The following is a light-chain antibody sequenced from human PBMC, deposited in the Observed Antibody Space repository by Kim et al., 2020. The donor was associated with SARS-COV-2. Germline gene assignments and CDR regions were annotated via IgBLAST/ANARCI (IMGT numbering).Light chain of an antibody. CDR1: NIGSKS. Sequence: APGKTARNTCGGNNIGSKSVHWYQQKPGQAPVLVIYYDSDRPSGIPERFSGSNSGNTATLTISRVEAGDEADYYCQVWDSSSDHPVFGGGTKLTVL. J-gene: IGLJ3*02. V-gene: IGLV3-21*04. CDR2: YDS. CDR3: QVWDSSSDHPV.